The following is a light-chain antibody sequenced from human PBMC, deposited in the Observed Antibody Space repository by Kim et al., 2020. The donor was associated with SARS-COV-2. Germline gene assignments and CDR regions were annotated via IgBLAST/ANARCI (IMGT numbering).Light chain of an antibody. J-gene: IGLJ3*02. CDR2: TNN. CDR1: SSNIGRNS. CDR3: SAWDGSLNGWV. V-gene: IGLV1-44*01. Sequence: QSELTQPPSASGTPGQRVTISCSGSSSNIGRNSVNWYQHLPGTAPKLLLYTNNQRPSGVPDRVSGSKSGTSASLDISGLQSDDEADYYCSAWDGSLNGWVFGGGTQLTVL.